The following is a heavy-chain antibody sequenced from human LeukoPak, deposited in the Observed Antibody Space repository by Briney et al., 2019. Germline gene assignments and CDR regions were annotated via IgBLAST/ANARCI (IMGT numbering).Heavy chain of an antibody. J-gene: IGHJ4*02. CDR2: ISADKGNT. Sequence: ASVKVSCKASGYTFSMYGISWLRQAPGQVLEWMGWISADKGNTEYAQKFQGRVSMTIDTSTSTAYMDLRSLRSGDTAVYYCARGSYDYWSGYLPFDYWGQGTLVTVSS. CDR1: GYTFSMYG. CDR3: ARGSYDYWSGYLPFDY. V-gene: IGHV1-18*01. D-gene: IGHD3-3*01.